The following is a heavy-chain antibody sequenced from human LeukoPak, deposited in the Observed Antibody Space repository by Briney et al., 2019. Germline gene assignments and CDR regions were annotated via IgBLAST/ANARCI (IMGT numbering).Heavy chain of an antibody. V-gene: IGHV3-7*01. CDR1: GFTFSNYW. D-gene: IGHD3-10*01. CDR2: IKQDANEK. CDR3: ARDRGGFDY. Sequence: GGSLRLSCVASGFTFSNYWMSWVRQAPGKGLEWVANIKQDANEKNYVDSVKGRFTIYRDNPSNSLYLQMNSLRAEDTAVYYCARDRGGFDYWGQGTLVTVSS. J-gene: IGHJ4*02.